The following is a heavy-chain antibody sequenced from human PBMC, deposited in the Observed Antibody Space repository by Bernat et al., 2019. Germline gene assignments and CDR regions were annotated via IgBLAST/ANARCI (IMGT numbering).Heavy chain of an antibody. CDR1: GFTFDDYA. J-gene: IGHJ3*02. CDR3: SKAVAAAVSDAFDI. V-gene: IGHV3-9*01. Sequence: EVQLVESGGGLVQPGRSLRLSCAASGFTFDDYAMYWVRQVPGKGLEWVSGISWNSVTITYADSVTGRFTISRDNAKNSLYLQMNSLRAEDTAFYYCSKAVAAAVSDAFDIWGQGTMVTVSS. CDR2: ISWNSVTI. D-gene: IGHD6-13*01.